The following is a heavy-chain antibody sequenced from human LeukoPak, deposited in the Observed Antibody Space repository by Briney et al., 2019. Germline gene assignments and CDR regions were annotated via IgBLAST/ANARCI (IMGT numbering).Heavy chain of an antibody. V-gene: IGHV4-34*01. CDR1: GGSFSGYY. J-gene: IGHJ1*01. CDR3: ARGGGWFGELRGYFRH. CDR2: INHSGST. D-gene: IGHD3-10*01. Sequence: SETLSLTCAVYGGSFSGYYWSWIRQPPGKGLEWIGEINHSGSTNYNPSLKSRVTISVDTSKNQFSLKLSSVTAADTAVYYCARGGGWFGELRGYFRHWGQGTLVTVSP.